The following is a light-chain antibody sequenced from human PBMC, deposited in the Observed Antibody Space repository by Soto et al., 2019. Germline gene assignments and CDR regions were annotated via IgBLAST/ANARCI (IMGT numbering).Light chain of an antibody. CDR1: QYISSW. CDR2: DTS. V-gene: IGKV1-5*01. Sequence: DIQMTQSPSTLSASVGDRVTITCRASQYISSWLAWYQQKPGKAPNLLIYDTSSLESGVPSRFSGSVSGTEFTLPISSLQPDDSATYYCLQYNSYSPTFGQGTKVEIK. J-gene: IGKJ1*01. CDR3: LQYNSYSPT.